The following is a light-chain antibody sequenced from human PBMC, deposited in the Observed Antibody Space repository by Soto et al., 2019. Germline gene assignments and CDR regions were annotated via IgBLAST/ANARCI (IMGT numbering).Light chain of an antibody. Sequence: EIVLTQSPGTLSLSPGERAALSCRASQSVNSNYSGWYQQKIGQAPRLLIYCASTRATGIPDRFSGIGSGTDFTLAISRLEPEDFAVYYCQHYGSSRYTFGEGTKLEIK. CDR1: QSVNSNY. V-gene: IGKV3-20*01. CDR3: QHYGSSRYT. CDR2: CAS. J-gene: IGKJ2*01.